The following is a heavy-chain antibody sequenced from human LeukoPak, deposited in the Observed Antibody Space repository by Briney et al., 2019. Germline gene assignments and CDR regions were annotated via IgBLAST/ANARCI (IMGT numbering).Heavy chain of an antibody. CDR3: ARDYGDTIFGVVKWFDP. D-gene: IGHD3-3*01. J-gene: IGHJ5*02. CDR1: GYTFTDYY. CDR2: INPSSGGT. Sequence: ASVKVSCKASGYTFTDYYMHWVRQAPGQGLEWMGWINPSSGGTNYAQKFQGRVTVTRDTSISTAYMELSSLRSDDTAVYYCARDYGDTIFGVVKWFDPWGQGTLVTVSS. V-gene: IGHV1-2*02.